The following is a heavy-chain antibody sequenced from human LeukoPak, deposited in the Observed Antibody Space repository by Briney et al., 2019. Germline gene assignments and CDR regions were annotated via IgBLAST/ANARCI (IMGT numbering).Heavy chain of an antibody. V-gene: IGHV3-21*01. D-gene: IGHD3-10*01. CDR2: ISSSSSYI. CDR3: ASGKRLLWFGESDY. CDR1: GFTFSSYS. Sequence: GGSLRLSCAASGFTFSSYSMNWVRQAPGKGLEWVSSISSSSSYIYYADSVKGRFTISRDNAKNSLYLQMNSLRAEDTAVYYCASGKRLLWFGESDYWGQGTLVTVSS. J-gene: IGHJ4*02.